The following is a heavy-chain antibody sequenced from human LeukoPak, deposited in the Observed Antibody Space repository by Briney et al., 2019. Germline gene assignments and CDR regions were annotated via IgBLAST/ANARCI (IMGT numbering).Heavy chain of an antibody. J-gene: IGHJ4*02. CDR3: VKVSGMYSSSWPTDI. V-gene: IGHV3-23*01. D-gene: IGHD6-13*01. CDR1: GFTFSSYA. CDR2: ITGSGSST. Sequence: GGSLRLSCAASGFTFSSYAMSWVRQAPGKGLEWVSTITGSGSSTYYSDSVKGRFTISRDKSMNTLFLQMSSLRAEDTAVYYCVKVSGMYSSSWPTDIWGQGTLVTVSS.